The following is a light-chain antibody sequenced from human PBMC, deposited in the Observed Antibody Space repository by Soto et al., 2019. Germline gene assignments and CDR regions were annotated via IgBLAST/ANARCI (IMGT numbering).Light chain of an antibody. Sequence: EIVLTPSPGTLSLSPGERAALSCRASQSVSSRYLAWYQQKPGEAPRLLIYGASSRASGIPDRFSGGGSGTDFTLTINGLEPEDFAVYYCQQYGTSPAWTFGQGTKVDIK. J-gene: IGKJ1*01. V-gene: IGKV3-20*01. CDR2: GAS. CDR3: QQYGTSPAWT. CDR1: QSVSSRY.